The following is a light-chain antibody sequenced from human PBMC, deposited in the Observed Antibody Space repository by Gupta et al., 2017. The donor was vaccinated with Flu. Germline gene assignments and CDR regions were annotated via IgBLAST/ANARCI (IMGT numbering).Light chain of an antibody. J-gene: IGLJ1*01. CDR3: QVVDSGSPYV. V-gene: IGLV3-21*03. CDR2: DDS. CDR1: NIGSKS. Sequence: PGKTTKITCGGNNIGSKSVQWYQQKPAHAPVLVVFDDSDRPAGIPGRLSGSNSGNTATLTISRVEVGDEADYYFQVVDSGSPYVFGPGTKVTVL.